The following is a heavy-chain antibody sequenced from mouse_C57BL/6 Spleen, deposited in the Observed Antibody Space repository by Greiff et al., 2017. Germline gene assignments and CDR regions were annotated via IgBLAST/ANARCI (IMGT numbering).Heavy chain of an antibody. CDR2: INPSSGYT. Sequence: QVQLKESGAELARPGASVKMSCKASGYTFTSYTMHWVKQRPGQGLEWIGYINPSSGYTKYNQKFKDKATLTADKSSSTAYMQLSSLTSEDSAVYYCARAGGHPSHYYGSSYWYFDVWGTGTTVTVSS. D-gene: IGHD1-1*01. CDR1: GYTFTSYT. J-gene: IGHJ1*03. CDR3: ARAGGHPSHYYGSSYWYFDV. V-gene: IGHV1-4*01.